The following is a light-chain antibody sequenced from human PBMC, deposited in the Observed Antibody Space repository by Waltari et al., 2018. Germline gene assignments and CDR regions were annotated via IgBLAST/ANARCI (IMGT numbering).Light chain of an antibody. CDR1: NSDVGVYTP. J-gene: IGLJ2*01. Sequence: QSALTQPASVSGSPGQSITISCTGTNSDVGVYTPVPWYHHNPGKAPKLIIFDVTERPSGISNRFSGSKSGNTASLTISGLQAEDESDYYCCSYAGSGTVVFGGGTKLTVL. CDR3: CSYAGSGTVV. CDR2: DVT. V-gene: IGLV2-23*02.